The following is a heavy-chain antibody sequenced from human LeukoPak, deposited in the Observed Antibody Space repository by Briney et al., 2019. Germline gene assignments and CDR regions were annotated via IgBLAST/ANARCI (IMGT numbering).Heavy chain of an antibody. CDR1: GYTFTSYG. V-gene: IGHV1-18*01. CDR3: ARNYYDSSGKFYYFDY. J-gene: IGHJ4*02. D-gene: IGHD3-22*01. Sequence: ASVKVSCKASGYTFTSYGISWVREEPGQGLEWMGWISAYNGITNYAQKIQGRVTMTTDTSTSTAYMELRSLRSDDTAVYCCARNYYDSSGKFYYFDYWGEGTLVTVSS. CDR2: ISAYNGIT.